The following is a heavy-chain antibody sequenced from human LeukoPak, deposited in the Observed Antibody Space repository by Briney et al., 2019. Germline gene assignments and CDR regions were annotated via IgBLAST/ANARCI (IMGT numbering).Heavy chain of an antibody. CDR1: GGSISSGYY. D-gene: IGHD2-2*01. Sequence: PSETLSLTCTVSGGSISSGYYWAWIRQPPGKGLEWIGSVYHSGSTYYSPSLESRVTISIDTSRNKFSLKLNSVTAADTAFYFCARDGLVVPKYWGQGILVTVSS. V-gene: IGHV4-38-2*02. CDR2: VYHSGST. CDR3: ARDGLVVPKY. J-gene: IGHJ4*02.